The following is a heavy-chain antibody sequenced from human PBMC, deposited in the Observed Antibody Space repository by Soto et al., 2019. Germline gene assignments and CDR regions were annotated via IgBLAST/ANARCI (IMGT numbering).Heavy chain of an antibody. CDR2: IRSEANSYAT. Sequence: EVHLVESGGGLVQPGGSLKLSCAASGFTSSGSAMHWVRQASGKGLEWVGRIRSEANSYATAYAASVKGRFTISRDDSKNTTYLHMSSLKTEDTAVYYCRSNWALDYWGQGTLVTVSS. D-gene: IGHD7-27*01. CDR1: GFTSSGSA. J-gene: IGHJ4*02. CDR3: RSNWALDY. V-gene: IGHV3-73*01.